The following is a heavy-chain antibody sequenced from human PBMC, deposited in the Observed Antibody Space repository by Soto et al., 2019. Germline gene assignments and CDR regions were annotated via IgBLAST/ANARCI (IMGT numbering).Heavy chain of an antibody. Sequence: GGSLRLSCAASGFPFSDSWMDWVRQAPGKRPEWVDNIKQDGRDKNYVASVKGRFIISRENAENSLFLQMNSLRAEATAGYYGSSLGRHGWGQGSTVTVSS. V-gene: IGHV3-7*01. D-gene: IGHD3-16*01. CDR1: GFPFSDSW. CDR2: IKQDGRDK. CDR3: SSLGRHG. J-gene: IGHJ6*02.